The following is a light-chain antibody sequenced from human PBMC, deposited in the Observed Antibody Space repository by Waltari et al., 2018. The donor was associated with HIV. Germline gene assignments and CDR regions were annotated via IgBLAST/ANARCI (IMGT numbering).Light chain of an antibody. J-gene: IGLJ2*01. Sequence: QSALTQPPSPSGSPGQSVTIPCTGTSSDVGGYNYVPWYQQHPGKAPKLMIYEVSKRPSGVPDRFSGSKSGNTASLTVSGLQAEDEADYYCSSYAGSNNLVFGGGTKLTVL. CDR3: SSYAGSNNLV. V-gene: IGLV2-8*01. CDR1: SSDVGGYNY. CDR2: EVS.